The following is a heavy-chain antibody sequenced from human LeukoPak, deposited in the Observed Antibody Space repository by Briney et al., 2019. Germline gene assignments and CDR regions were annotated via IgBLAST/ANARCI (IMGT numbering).Heavy chain of an antibody. CDR2: IKSKADGGTT. Sequence: SGGSLRLSCAASGFTFNNAWMNWVRQAPAKGLEWVGRIKSKADGGTTDYAAPVKGRFTISRDDSKNTLYLQMNSLKTEDTAVYYCSTDGYCSGGSCNSNYYYGMDAWGQGTTVTVSS. J-gene: IGHJ6*02. D-gene: IGHD2-15*01. CDR1: GFTFNNAW. CDR3: STDGYCSGGSCNSNYYYGMDA. V-gene: IGHV3-15*07.